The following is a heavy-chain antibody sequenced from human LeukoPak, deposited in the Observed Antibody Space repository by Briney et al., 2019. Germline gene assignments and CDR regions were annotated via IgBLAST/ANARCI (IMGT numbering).Heavy chain of an antibody. D-gene: IGHD2-21*02. Sequence: PSGTLSLTCAVSGGSISSRNWWSWVRQPPGKGLEWIGEIYHSGSTNYNPSLKSRVTMSVDTSKNQFSLNLRSVTAADTAVFYCARRGGDSNHYYFDYWGQGTLVTVSS. CDR1: GGSISSRNW. CDR3: ARRGGDSNHYYFDY. CDR2: IYHSGST. V-gene: IGHV4-4*02. J-gene: IGHJ4*02.